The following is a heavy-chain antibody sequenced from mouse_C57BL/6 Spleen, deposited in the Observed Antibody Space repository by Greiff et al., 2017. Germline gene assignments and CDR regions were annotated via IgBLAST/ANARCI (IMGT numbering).Heavy chain of an antibody. D-gene: IGHD2-1*01. CDR2: ISSGGDYI. J-gene: IGHJ3*01. Sequence: EVKVEESGAGLVKPAGSLKLSCAASGFTFSSYAMSWVRQTPEKRLAWVAYISSGGDYIYYADTVKGRFTISRDNDRNTLYLQMSSLKSEDTAMYYCTRGGNYEGFAYWGQGTLVTVSA. CDR1: GFTFSSYA. CDR3: TRGGNYEGFAY. V-gene: IGHV5-9-1*02.